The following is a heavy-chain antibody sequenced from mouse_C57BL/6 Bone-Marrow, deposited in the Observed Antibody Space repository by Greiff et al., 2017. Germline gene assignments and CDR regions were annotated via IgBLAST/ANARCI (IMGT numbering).Heavy chain of an antibody. CDR1: GFNIKDDY. CDR2: IDPENGDT. CDR3: TPFYYGNYGYAMDY. D-gene: IGHD2-1*01. Sequence: VQLKQSGAELVRPGASVKLSCTASGFNIKDDYMHWVKQRPEQGLEWIGWIDPENGDTEYASKFQGKATLTADKSSNTSYLQLSSLTSKVTAVEYGTPFYYGNYGYAMDYWGQGTSVTVSS. V-gene: IGHV14-4*01. J-gene: IGHJ4*01.